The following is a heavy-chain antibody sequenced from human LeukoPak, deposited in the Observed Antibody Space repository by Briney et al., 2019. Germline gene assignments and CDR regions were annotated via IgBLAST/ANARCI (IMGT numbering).Heavy chain of an antibody. Sequence: GESLKISCKGSGYSFTSYWIGWVRQMPGKGLEWMGIIYPGDSDTRYSPSFQGQVTISADKSISTAYLQWSSLKASDTAMYYCARLPRGSYSSSWYPTYFDYWGQGTLVTVSS. J-gene: IGHJ4*02. D-gene: IGHD6-13*01. CDR3: ARLPRGSYSSSWYPTYFDY. CDR2: IYPGDSDT. CDR1: GYSFTSYW. V-gene: IGHV5-51*01.